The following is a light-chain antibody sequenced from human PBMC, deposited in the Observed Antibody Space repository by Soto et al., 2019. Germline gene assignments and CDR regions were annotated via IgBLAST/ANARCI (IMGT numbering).Light chain of an antibody. Sequence: DIVMTQSPLSLPVTPGEPASISCRSSQSLLHSNGYNYLDWYLQKPGQSPQLLIYLGSNRDSAVPDRFSVSGSGTDFTLKISRVEAEDVGVYYCMQALQTPPTFGQGTKVEIK. V-gene: IGKV2-28*01. J-gene: IGKJ1*01. CDR1: QSLLHSNGYNY. CDR2: LGS. CDR3: MQALQTPPT.